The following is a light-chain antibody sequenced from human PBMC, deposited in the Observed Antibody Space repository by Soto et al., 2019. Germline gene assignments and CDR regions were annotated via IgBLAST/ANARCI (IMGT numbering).Light chain of an antibody. J-gene: IGLJ2*01. V-gene: IGLV2-23*02. CDR1: SSDVGSYNL. Sequence: QLVLTQPASVSGSPGQSITISCTGTSSDVGSYNLVAWYQQHPNKAPKLMIYEVTKRPSGVSNRFSGSKSGNTASLTISGLQAEDEADYYCCSYAGSSTHVVFGGGTQLTVL. CDR2: EVT. CDR3: CSYAGSSTHVV.